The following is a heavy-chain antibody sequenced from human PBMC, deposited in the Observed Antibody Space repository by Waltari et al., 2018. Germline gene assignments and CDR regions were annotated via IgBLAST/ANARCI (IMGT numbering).Heavy chain of an antibody. J-gene: IGHJ4*02. Sequence: QLVQSGAEVKKPGASVKVSCNGSGYIFSNYGVTWVRQAPGQGLEWMGGISGYNGDAKYEEKFEGRVTMTRDTSTSTAYMEIRGLRSDDTAVYFCARDDVDSSAFGGFWGQGTQVTVSS. CDR2: ISGYNGDA. V-gene: IGHV1-18*01. CDR3: ARDDVDSSAFGGF. CDR1: GYIFSNYG. D-gene: IGHD3-16*01.